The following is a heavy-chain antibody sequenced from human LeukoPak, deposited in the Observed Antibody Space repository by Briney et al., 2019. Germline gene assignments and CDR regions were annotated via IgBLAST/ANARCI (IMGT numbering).Heavy chain of an antibody. J-gene: IGHJ6*03. D-gene: IGHD6-6*01. Sequence: GGSLRLSCAASGFTFSSYWMHWVRQAPGKGLVWVSRINSDGSSTSYADSVKGRFTISRDNAKNTLYLQMNSLRAEDTAMDYCAKDGAGSSLYMDVWGKGTTVTVPS. CDR2: INSDGSST. V-gene: IGHV3-74*01. CDR1: GFTFSSYW. CDR3: AKDGAGSSLYMDV.